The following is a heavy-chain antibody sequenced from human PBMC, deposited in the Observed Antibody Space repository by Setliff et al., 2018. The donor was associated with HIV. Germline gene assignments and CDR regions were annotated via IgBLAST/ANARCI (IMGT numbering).Heavy chain of an antibody. CDR3: AKTREINNFWSGIDY. CDR2: ISVSGGST. D-gene: IGHD3-3*01. V-gene: IGHV3-23*01. Sequence: PGGSLRLSCTASGFTLGDYAVNWVRQAPGKGLEWVSSISVSGGSTYYADSVKGRFTISRDNSKNTLSLQMNSLRAEDTAVYYCAKTREINNFWSGIDYWGQGTLVTVSS. CDR1: GFTLGDYA. J-gene: IGHJ4*02.